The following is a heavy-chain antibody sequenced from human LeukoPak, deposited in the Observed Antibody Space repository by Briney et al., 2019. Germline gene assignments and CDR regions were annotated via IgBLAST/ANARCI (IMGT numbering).Heavy chain of an antibody. CDR2: IYSGDST. Sequence: GGSLRLSCAASGLTVSSNYMTWVRQAPGKGLEWGSVIYSGDSTHYADSVKGRFTISRDNSKNTLYLQMNSLRAEDTAVYYCARVGQQLTRGGVDYWGQGTLVTVSS. CDR3: ARVGQQLTRGGVDY. V-gene: IGHV3-66*01. CDR1: GLTVSSNY. D-gene: IGHD6-13*01. J-gene: IGHJ4*02.